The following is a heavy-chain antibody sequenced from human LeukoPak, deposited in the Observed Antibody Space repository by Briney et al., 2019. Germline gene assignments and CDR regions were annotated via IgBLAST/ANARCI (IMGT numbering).Heavy chain of an antibody. D-gene: IGHD5-18*01. CDR1: GFTVSTIC. CDR2: IYSECTK. J-gene: IGHJ4*02. V-gene: IGHV3-53*04. Sequence: GSLRPSCAGSGFTVSTICMAWGRQAPREGLEWVSTIYSECTKYYPDSVLGRFAISRHNSRNTLYLQMNSQRDSDTAVYYCARLDTVMAYYFDLWGQGTLVTVSS. CDR3: ARLDTVMAYYFDL.